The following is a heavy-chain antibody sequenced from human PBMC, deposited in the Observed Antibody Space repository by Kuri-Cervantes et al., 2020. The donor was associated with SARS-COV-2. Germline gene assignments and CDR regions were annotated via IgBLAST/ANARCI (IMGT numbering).Heavy chain of an antibody. Sequence: GESLKISCAASGFTFSSYGMHWVRQAPGKGLEWVAVISYDGSNKYYADSVKGRFTISRDNSKNTLYLQMNSLRAEDTAVYYCASGYGSGSYYSIPFDYWGQGTLVTVSS. CDR2: ISYDGSNK. CDR3: ASGYGSGSYYSIPFDY. V-gene: IGHV3-30*03. D-gene: IGHD3-10*01. CDR1: GFTFSSYG. J-gene: IGHJ4*02.